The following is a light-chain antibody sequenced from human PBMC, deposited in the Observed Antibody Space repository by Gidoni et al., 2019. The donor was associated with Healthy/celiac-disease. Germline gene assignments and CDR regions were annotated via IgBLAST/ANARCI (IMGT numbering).Light chain of an antibody. V-gene: IGKV1-5*03. Sequence: DIQMTQSPSTLSAPVGDRVTITCRASQSISSWLAWYQQKPGKAPKLLIYKASSLESGVPSRFSGRSSGTEFTLTISSLQPDDFATYYCQQYNSYSPTFGQGTKVEIK. CDR1: QSISSW. CDR3: QQYNSYSPT. J-gene: IGKJ1*01. CDR2: KAS.